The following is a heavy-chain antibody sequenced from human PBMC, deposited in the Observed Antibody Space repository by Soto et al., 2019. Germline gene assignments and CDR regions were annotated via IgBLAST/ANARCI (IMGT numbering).Heavy chain of an antibody. Sequence: EVQLVESGGGLVKPGGSLRLSCAASGFTFNTYDMNWVRQAPGKGLEWVSAITTSSTYIYYADSLKGRITISRDNAKTSLLLQTNSLRAEDTAVEYCVRLGTARLLRQSLLVSWGQGTVVSVSS. CDR1: GFTFNTYD. CDR3: VRLGTARLLRQSLLVS. CDR2: ITTSSTYI. V-gene: IGHV3-21*01. J-gene: IGHJ5*02. D-gene: IGHD2-21*01.